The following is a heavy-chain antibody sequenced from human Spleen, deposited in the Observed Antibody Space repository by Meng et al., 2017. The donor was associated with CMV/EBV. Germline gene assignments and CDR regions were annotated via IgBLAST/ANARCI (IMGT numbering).Heavy chain of an antibody. J-gene: IGHJ4*02. CDR3: ARFSSSWYVLPFDY. V-gene: IGHV3-7*01. CDR1: GFSFSDYY. Sequence: GGSLRLSCVASGFSFSDYYMSWVRQAPGKGLEWVANIKQDGSEKYYVDSVKGRFTISRDNAKNSLYLQMNSLRAEDTAVYYCARFSSSWYVLPFDYWGQGTLVTVSS. CDR2: IKQDGSEK. D-gene: IGHD6-13*01.